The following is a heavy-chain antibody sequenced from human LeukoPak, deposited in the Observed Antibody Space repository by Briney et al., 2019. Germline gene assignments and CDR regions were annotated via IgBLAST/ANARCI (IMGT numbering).Heavy chain of an antibody. CDR1: GGSISSYY. CDR3: ARRGLPNWFDP. Sequence: SETLSLTCTVSGGSISSYYWSWIRQPPGKGLEWIGSIYYSGSTYYNPSLKSRVTISVDTSKNQFSLKLSSVTAADTAVYYCARRGLPNWFDPWGQGTLVTVSS. V-gene: IGHV4-39*01. J-gene: IGHJ5*02. CDR2: IYYSGST. D-gene: IGHD3/OR15-3a*01.